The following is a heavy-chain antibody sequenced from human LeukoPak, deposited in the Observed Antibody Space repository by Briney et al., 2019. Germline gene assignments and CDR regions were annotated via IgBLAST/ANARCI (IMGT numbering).Heavy chain of an antibody. CDR3: ARDHDWGSALDY. Sequence: ASVKVSCKASGYTFTGYYMHWVRQAPGQGLEWMGWINPNSGGTNYAQKFQGRVTMTRDTSISTAYMELSRLRSDDTAVYYCARDHDWGSALDYWGQGTPVTVSS. CDR2: INPNSGGT. J-gene: IGHJ4*02. V-gene: IGHV1-2*02. CDR1: GYTFTGYY. D-gene: IGHD7-27*01.